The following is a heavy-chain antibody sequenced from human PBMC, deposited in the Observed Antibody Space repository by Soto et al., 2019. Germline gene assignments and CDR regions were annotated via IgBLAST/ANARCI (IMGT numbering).Heavy chain of an antibody. D-gene: IGHD2-21*01. J-gene: IGHJ4*02. CDR3: AKRRGGYSSY. CDR1: GFTFSSYA. CDR2: VSIGGST. V-gene: IGHV3-23*01. Sequence: GGSLRLSCAASGFTFSSYAMGWVRQGPGKGLEWVAVVSIGGSTHYADSVRGRFTISRDNSKNTLSLQMNSLTAEDTAVYFCAKRRGGYSSYWGQGTLVTVSS.